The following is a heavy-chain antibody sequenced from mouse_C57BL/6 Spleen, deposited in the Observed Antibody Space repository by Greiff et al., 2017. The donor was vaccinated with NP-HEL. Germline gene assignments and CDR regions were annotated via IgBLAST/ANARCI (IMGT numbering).Heavy chain of an antibody. CDR1: GFSLTSYG. CDR2: IWRGGST. J-gene: IGHJ2*01. V-gene: IGHV2-5*01. CDR3: AKGNWEVNYFDY. D-gene: IGHD4-1*01. Sequence: VKLMESGPGLVQPSQSLSITCTVSGFSLTSYGVHWVRQSPGKGLEWLGVIWRGGSTDYNAAFMSRLSITKDNSKSQVFFKMNSLQADDTAIYYCAKGNWEVNYFDYWGQGTTLTVSS.